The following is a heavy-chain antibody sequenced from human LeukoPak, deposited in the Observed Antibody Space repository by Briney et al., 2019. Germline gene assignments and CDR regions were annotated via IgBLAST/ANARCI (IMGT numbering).Heavy chain of an antibody. Sequence: TSETLSLTCTVSGGSISSYYWSWIRQPPGKGLEWIGYIYYSGSTNYNPSLKSRVTISVDTSKNQFSLKLSSVTAADTAVYYCARRNYGGNSLSAFDIWGQGTMVTVSS. CDR2: IYYSGST. D-gene: IGHD4-23*01. CDR1: GGSISSYY. J-gene: IGHJ3*02. CDR3: ARRNYGGNSLSAFDI. V-gene: IGHV4-59*08.